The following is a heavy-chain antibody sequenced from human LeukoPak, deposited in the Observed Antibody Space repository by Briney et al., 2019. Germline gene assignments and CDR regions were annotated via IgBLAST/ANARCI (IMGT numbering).Heavy chain of an antibody. Sequence: GGSLRLSCAASGFTFSSYAMSWVRQAPGKGLEWVSAISGSGGSTYYADSVKGRFTISRDNSMNTLYLQMNSLRAEDTAVYYCAKGEYQLLYGDYWGQGTLVAVSS. J-gene: IGHJ4*02. V-gene: IGHV3-23*01. CDR1: GFTFSSYA. CDR3: AKGEYQLLYGDY. D-gene: IGHD2-2*02. CDR2: ISGSGGST.